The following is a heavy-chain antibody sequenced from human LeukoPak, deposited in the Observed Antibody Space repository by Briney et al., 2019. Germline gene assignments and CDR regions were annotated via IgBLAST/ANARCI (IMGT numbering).Heavy chain of an antibody. CDR2: IYYSGST. V-gene: IGHV4-59*01. Sequence: SETLSLTCTVSGGSISSYYWSWIRQPPGKGLEWIGYIYYSGSTDYNPSLKSRVTISVDTSKNQFSLKLSSVTAADTAVYYCARGPTWIRRGDWFDPWGQGTLVTVSS. J-gene: IGHJ5*02. CDR3: ARGPTWIRRGDWFDP. D-gene: IGHD5-12*01. CDR1: GGSISSYY.